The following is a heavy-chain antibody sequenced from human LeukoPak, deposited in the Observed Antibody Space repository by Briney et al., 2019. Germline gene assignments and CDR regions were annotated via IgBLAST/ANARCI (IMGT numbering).Heavy chain of an antibody. CDR3: ARVRGGSVAGIGIFDY. V-gene: IGHV3-7*04. CDR1: GFTFSRHW. CDR2: IKEDGSDK. J-gene: IGHJ4*02. Sequence: PGGSLRLSCAASGFTFSRHWMSWVRQAPGKGLEWVANIKEDGSDKYYVDSVKGRFTISRDNAQNSVYLQMNSLRAEDTAVYYCARVRGGSVAGIGIFDYWGQGTLVTVSS. D-gene: IGHD6-19*01.